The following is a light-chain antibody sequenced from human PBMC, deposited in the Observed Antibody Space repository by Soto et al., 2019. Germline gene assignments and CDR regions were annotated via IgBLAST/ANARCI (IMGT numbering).Light chain of an antibody. J-gene: IGKJ3*01. Sequence: DIQMTQSPSTLSASVGDRVTITCRASQSIGSWLAWYQQKPGTAPKLLIYKASSLESGVPSRFSGSGSGTEFTLTISSLQPDDFATYYCQQYNSLVTFGPGTKVDIK. CDR2: KAS. CDR1: QSIGSW. CDR3: QQYNSLVT. V-gene: IGKV1-5*03.